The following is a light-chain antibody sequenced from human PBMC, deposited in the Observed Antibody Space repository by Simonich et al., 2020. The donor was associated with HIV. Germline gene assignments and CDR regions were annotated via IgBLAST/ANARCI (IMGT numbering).Light chain of an antibody. V-gene: IGKV4-1*01. CDR2: WAS. CDR3: QQYYSTPLT. CDR1: QSVLSSSKNKNY. J-gene: IGKJ4*01. Sequence: DIVMTQSPDSLTVALGARANINCKSSQSVLSSSKNKNYSTVYQQKPGQPPKLLIYWASTREAGFPDRFSGSGSGTDFTLTITSLQAEDVAVYFCQQYYSTPLTFGGGTKVEIK.